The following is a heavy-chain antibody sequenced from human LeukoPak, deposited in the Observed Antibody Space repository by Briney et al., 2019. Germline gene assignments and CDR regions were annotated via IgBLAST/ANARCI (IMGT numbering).Heavy chain of an antibody. J-gene: IGHJ4*02. Sequence: PSQTLSLTCTVSGGSISSGGYYWSWIRQPPGKGLEWIGEINHSGSTNYNPSLKSRVTISVDTSKNQFSLKLSSVTAADTAVYYCASSPPVDTAAVDYWGQGTLVTVSS. V-gene: IGHV4-30-2*01. CDR1: GGSISSGGYY. D-gene: IGHD5-18*01. CDR2: INHSGST. CDR3: ASSPPVDTAAVDY.